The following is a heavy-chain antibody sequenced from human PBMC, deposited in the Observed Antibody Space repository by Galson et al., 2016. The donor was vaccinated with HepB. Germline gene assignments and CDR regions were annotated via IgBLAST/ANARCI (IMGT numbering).Heavy chain of an antibody. J-gene: IGHJ5*02. CDR2: ISYDTNNR. Sequence: SLRLSCATSEVSFSHYAIHWVRQAPGKGLEWVSYISYDTNNRYYADSVKGRFTVSRDTSNNTVYLHMNSLRPDDTATYYCAKESGKYGWYISGLKMDSWGQGTLVSVSS. D-gene: IGHD6-19*01. CDR3: AKESGKYGWYISGLKMDS. CDR1: EVSFSHYA. V-gene: IGHV3-30-3*01.